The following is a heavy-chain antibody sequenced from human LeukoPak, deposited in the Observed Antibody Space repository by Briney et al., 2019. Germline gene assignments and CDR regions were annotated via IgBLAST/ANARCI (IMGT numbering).Heavy chain of an antibody. V-gene: IGHV1-18*01. J-gene: IGHJ4*02. CDR1: GYTFTSYG. Sequence: GASVKVSCKASGYTFTSYGISGVRQAPGQGLEWMGWFRAYNDNTTHAQKLQGRATTTTHTTTSTAYMKLRSLRSDATAVYYCARVGIVGMATTYYSDYWGQGTLVTVSS. D-gene: IGHD5-24*01. CDR2: FRAYNDNT. CDR3: ARVGIVGMATTYYSDY.